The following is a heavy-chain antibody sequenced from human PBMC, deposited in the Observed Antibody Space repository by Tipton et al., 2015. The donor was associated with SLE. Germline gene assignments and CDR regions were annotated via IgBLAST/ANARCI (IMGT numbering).Heavy chain of an antibody. CDR3: ARDTVVDIDY. CDR2: IYDSGST. Sequence: LRLSCTVSGVSISRSYWSWIRQSPGKGLEWIGFIYDSGSTSYNPSLNSRVTISVDTSKNQLSLNLSSVTAADTALYYCARDTVVDIDYWGQGTLVTVSP. D-gene: IGHD4-23*01. J-gene: IGHJ4*02. CDR1: GVSISRSY. V-gene: IGHV4-59*01.